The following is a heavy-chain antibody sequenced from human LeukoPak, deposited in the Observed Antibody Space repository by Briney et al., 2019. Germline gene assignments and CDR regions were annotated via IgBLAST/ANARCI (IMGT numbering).Heavy chain of an antibody. CDR3: KKGTAYDILTGPNNWFDP. D-gene: IGHD3-9*01. V-gene: IGHV3-9*01. J-gene: IGHJ5*02. Sequence: PGSSLRLSCAASGFTFDDYAMHWVRQAPGKGLEWVSGIRWNSGSIGYADSVKGRFTISRDNAKNSLYLQMNSLRAEDTALYYCKKGTAYDILTGPNNWFDPWGQGTLVTVSS. CDR2: IRWNSGSI. CDR1: GFTFDDYA.